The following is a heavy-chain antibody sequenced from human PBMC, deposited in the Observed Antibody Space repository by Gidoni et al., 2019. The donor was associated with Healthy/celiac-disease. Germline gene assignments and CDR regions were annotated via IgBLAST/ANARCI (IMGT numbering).Heavy chain of an antibody. J-gene: IGHJ5*02. V-gene: IGHV3-21*01. D-gene: IGHD1-26*01. CDR1: GFTFSSYS. CDR3: ARVMGATPGWFDP. Sequence: EVQLVESGGGVVKPGGSLRLACAASGFTFSSYSMNWVRQAPGKGLEWVSSISSSSIYIYYADSVKGRFTISSDNANNSLYLQMNSLRAEDTAVYYCARVMGATPGWFDPWGQGTLVTVSS. CDR2: ISSSSIYI.